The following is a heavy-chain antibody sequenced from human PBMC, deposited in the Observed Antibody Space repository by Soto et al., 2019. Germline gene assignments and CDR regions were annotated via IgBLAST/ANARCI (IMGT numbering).Heavy chain of an antibody. J-gene: IGHJ4*02. CDR1: GGTFSSYT. CDR3: AREVAPYSSSPAPFDY. CDR2: IIPILGIA. Sequence: QVQLVQSGAEVKKPGSSVKVSCKASGGTFSSYTISWVRQAPGQGLEWMGRIIPILGIANYAQKFQGRVTITADKSTSTAYMELSSLRSEDTAVYYCAREVAPYSSSPAPFDYWGQGTLVTVSS. V-gene: IGHV1-69*08. D-gene: IGHD6-13*01.